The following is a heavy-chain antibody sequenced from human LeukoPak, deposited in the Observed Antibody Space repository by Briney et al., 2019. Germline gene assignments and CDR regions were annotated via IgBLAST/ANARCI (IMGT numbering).Heavy chain of an antibody. V-gene: IGHV3-23*01. CDR1: GFAFSIYA. Sequence: GGSLRLSCAASGFAFSIYAMSWVRQAPGKGLEWVSCMSGSGGSTYYADSVKGRFTIPRDNSKNTLYLQMNTLRAEDAAVYYCAKDREYSYVYDAFDIWGQGTLVTVSS. J-gene: IGHJ3*02. CDR2: MSGSGGST. CDR3: AKDREYSYVYDAFDI. D-gene: IGHD3-16*01.